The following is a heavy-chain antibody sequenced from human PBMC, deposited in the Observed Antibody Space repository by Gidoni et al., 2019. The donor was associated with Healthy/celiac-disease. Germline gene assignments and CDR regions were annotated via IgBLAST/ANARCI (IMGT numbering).Heavy chain of an antibody. CDR1: GGSISSSNW. CDR3: ARVTGAITMVRGGYYFDY. V-gene: IGHV4-4*02. J-gene: IGHJ4*02. CDR2: IYHSGST. Sequence: QVQLQESGPGLVKPSGTLSLTCAVSGGSISSSNWWSWVRQPPGKGLEWIGEIYHSGSTNYNPSLKSRVTISVDKSKNQFSLKLSSVTAADTAVYYCARVTGAITMVRGGYYFDYWGQGTLVTVSS. D-gene: IGHD3-10*01.